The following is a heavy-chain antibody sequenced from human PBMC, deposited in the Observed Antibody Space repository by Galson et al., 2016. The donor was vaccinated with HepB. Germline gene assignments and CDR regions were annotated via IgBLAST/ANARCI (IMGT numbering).Heavy chain of an antibody. V-gene: IGHV5-10-1*01. CDR3: TRGFCEGTDCYTNLFDS. J-gene: IGHJ5*01. Sequence: QSGAEVKKPGESLTISCKGSGYTFTNYWITWLRQMPGKGLEWMGRIDPSDSYSNYSPSFEGHVTISVDETNPTAFLQWSSLKASDTAIYYCTRGFCEGTDCYTNLFDSWGQGTLVTVSS. CDR2: IDPSDSYS. D-gene: IGHD2-21*02. CDR1: GYTFTNYW.